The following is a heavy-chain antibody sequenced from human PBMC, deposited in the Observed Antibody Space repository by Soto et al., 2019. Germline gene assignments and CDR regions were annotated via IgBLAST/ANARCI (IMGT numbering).Heavy chain of an antibody. D-gene: IGHD3-3*01. V-gene: IGHV1-69*01. Sequence: QVQLVQSGAEVKKPGSSVKVSCKASGGTFSSYAISWVQQAPGQGLEWMGGIIPIFGTANYAQKFQGRVTITADESTSTAYMELSSLRSEDTAVYYCARDSGVARITIFGVVTPDAFDIWGQGTMVTVSS. J-gene: IGHJ3*02. CDR1: GGTFSSYA. CDR2: IIPIFGTA. CDR3: ARDSGVARITIFGVVTPDAFDI.